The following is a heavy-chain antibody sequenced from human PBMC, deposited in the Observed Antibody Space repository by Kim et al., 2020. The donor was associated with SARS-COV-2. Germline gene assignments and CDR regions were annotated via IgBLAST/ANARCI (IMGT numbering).Heavy chain of an antibody. CDR3: ARHRVTMAAHNWFDP. V-gene: IGHV4-39*01. D-gene: IGHD3-10*01. CDR2: IYYSGST. Sequence: SETLSLTCTVSGGSISSSSYYWGWIRQPPGKGLEWIGSIYYSGSTYYNPSLKSRVTISVDTSKNQFSLKLSSVTAADTAVYYCARHRVTMAAHNWFDPWGQGTLVTVSS. CDR1: GGSISSSSYY. J-gene: IGHJ5*02.